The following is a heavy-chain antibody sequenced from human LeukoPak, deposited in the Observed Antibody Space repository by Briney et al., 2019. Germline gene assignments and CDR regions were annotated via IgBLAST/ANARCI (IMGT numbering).Heavy chain of an antibody. CDR3: ARTWIVVVMGAFDI. D-gene: IGHD3-22*01. CDR2: IYTSGST. CDR1: GGSISSGSYY. Sequence: SETLSLTCTVSGGSISSGSYYCSWIRQPAGKGLEWIGRIYTSGSTNYNPSLKSRVTISVDTSKNQFSLKLSSVTAADTAVYYCARTWIVVVMGAFDIWGQGTMVTVSS. V-gene: IGHV4-61*02. J-gene: IGHJ3*02.